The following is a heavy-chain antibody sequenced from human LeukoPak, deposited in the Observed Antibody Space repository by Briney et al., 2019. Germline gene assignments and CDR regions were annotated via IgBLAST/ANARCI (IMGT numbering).Heavy chain of an antibody. V-gene: IGHV1-8*01. CDR2: MNPNSGNT. CDR3: ARGGEYYDFWSGYYTLNDY. D-gene: IGHD3-3*01. Sequence: ASVKVSCKASGYTFTSYDINWVRQATGQGLEWMGWMNPNSGNTGYAQKFEGRVTMTRKTSISTAYMELSRLRDEDTAVYYCARGGEYYDFWSGYYTLNDYWGQGTLVTVSS. CDR1: GYTFTSYD. J-gene: IGHJ4*02.